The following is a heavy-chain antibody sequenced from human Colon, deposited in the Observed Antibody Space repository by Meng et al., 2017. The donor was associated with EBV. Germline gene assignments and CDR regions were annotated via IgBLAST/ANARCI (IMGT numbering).Heavy chain of an antibody. CDR2: IKYGGST. J-gene: IGHJ5*02. CDR1: GGSFSVYY. CDR3: ARLLTHQLTRLDGTGCFDP. V-gene: IGHV4-34*01. D-gene: IGHD1-1*01. Sequence: QGRPQEGDAGLLRPSVTLSLTRALTGGSFSVYYCTWIRQRPGKGLEWIGEIKYGGSTDYNPSLKSRATISLDTSKNQLSLRLTSVTAADTAVYYCARLLTHQLTRLDGTGCFDPWGQGTLVTVSS.